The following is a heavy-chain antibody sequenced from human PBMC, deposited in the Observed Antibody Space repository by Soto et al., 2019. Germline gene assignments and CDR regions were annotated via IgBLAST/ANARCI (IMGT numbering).Heavy chain of an antibody. J-gene: IGHJ3*01. CDR1: GGPFGSSA. D-gene: IGHD3-16*01. CDR2: IIPVFDKA. Sequence: QVQLVQSGADVKKPGSSVKVSCKTSGGPFGSSAISWVRQAPAQGLEWMGEIIPVFDKANYAQNFQGRLTITAVEPTGTVFMQLSRLRSEDTAVYFCARLRRDWGDAFDLWGLGTFVTVSS. V-gene: IGHV1-69*01. CDR3: ARLRRDWGDAFDL.